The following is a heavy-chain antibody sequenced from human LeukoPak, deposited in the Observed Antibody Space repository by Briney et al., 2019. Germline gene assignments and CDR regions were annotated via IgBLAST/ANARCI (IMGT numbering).Heavy chain of an antibody. Sequence: GGSLRLSCAASGFTFSSYAMSWVRQAPGKGLEWVSAISGSGGSTYYADSVKGRFTISRDNSKNTPYLQMNSLRAEDTAVYYCAKERSSAYYYDSSGYFDYWGQGTLVTVSS. D-gene: IGHD3-22*01. CDR1: GFTFSSYA. J-gene: IGHJ4*02. CDR2: ISGSGGST. CDR3: AKERSSAYYYDSSGYFDY. V-gene: IGHV3-23*01.